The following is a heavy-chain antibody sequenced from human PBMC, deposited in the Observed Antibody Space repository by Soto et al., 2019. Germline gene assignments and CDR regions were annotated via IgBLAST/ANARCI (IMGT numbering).Heavy chain of an antibody. D-gene: IGHD5-12*01. CDR2: IYTSGIT. CDR1: GGSVTNYY. CDR3: ARERREEIHSGYDNDC. J-gene: IGHJ4*02. Sequence: QVQLQESGPGLVKPSETLSLTCTVSGGSVTNYYWSWIRQPAGKGLEWIGRIYTSGITDYNPSLNSRVTISIDTSRNQFSLRLTSVTAADTAVYYCARERREEIHSGYDNDCWGQGTLVTVSS. V-gene: IGHV4-4*07.